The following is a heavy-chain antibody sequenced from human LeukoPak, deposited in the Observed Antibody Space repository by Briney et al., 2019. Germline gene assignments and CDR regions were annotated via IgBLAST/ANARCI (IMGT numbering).Heavy chain of an antibody. V-gene: IGHV4-34*01. Sequence: SETLSLTCAVYGGSFSGYYWSWIRQPPGKGLEWIGEINHSGSTNYNPSLKSRVTISVDTSKNQFSLKLSSVTAADTAVYYCAREGGVVPFDYWGQGTLVTVSS. CDR1: GGSFSGYY. J-gene: IGHJ4*02. CDR3: AREGGVVPFDY. CDR2: INHSGST. D-gene: IGHD3-16*01.